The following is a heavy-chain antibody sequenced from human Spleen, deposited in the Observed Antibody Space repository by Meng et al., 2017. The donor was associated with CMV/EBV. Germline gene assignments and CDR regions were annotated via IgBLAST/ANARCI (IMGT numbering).Heavy chain of an antibody. CDR2: IYYSGGT. J-gene: IGHJ5*02. Sequence: SETLSLTCTVSDGSISSSDYHWGWIRQPPGKVLEWIGSIYYSGGTYYNPSLKSRVTISIDTSKNQFSLKLSSVTAADTAVYYCARGRIAAAGISWFDPWGQGTLVTVSS. CDR1: DGSISSSDYH. V-gene: IGHV4-39*07. CDR3: ARGRIAAAGISWFDP. D-gene: IGHD6-13*01.